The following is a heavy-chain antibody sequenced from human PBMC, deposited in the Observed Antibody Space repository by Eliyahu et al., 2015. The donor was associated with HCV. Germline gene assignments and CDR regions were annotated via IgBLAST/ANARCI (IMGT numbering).Heavy chain of an antibody. CDR3: ASEEPSGRCFDY. CDR1: GGTFSSYA. Sequence: QAQLVQSGAEVKKPGSSVKVSCKASGGTFSSYAISWVRQAPGPGAGGVGGVIPIFGTANYAQKFQGRVTITADESTSTAYMELSSLRSEDTAVYYCASEEPSGRCFDYWGQGTLVTVSS. D-gene: IGHD3-3*01. V-gene: IGHV1-69*12. J-gene: IGHJ4*02. CDR2: VIPIFGTA.